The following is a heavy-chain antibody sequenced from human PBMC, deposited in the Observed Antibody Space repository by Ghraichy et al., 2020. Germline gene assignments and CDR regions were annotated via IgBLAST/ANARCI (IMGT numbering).Heavy chain of an antibody. CDR1: GFTFSSYG. CDR2: IWYDGSNK. J-gene: IGHJ6*02. Sequence: GGSLRLSCAASGFTFSSYGMHWVRQAPGKGLEWVAVIWYDGSNKYYADSVKGRFTISRDNSKNTLYLQMNSLRAEDTAVYYCARDNNDDFWSGYFPGMDVWGQGTTVTVSS. D-gene: IGHD3-3*01. CDR3: ARDNNDDFWSGYFPGMDV. V-gene: IGHV3-33*01.